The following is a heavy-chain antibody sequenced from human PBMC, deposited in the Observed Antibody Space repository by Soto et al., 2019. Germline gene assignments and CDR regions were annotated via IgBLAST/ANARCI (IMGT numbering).Heavy chain of an antibody. J-gene: IGHJ3*02. CDR1: GFMFNNSA. CDR3: ARAKAVVIAALDI. V-gene: IGHV3-23*01. Sequence: PGGSLRLSCKASGFMFNNSAMTWVRQAPGQGLQWVASVSDNGGSRGGTYYADSVKGRFTISRDNSKNTLYLQLDSLTGADTAAYYCARAKAVVIAALDIWGQGTMVTVSS. D-gene: IGHD2-21*01. CDR2: VSDNGGSRGGT.